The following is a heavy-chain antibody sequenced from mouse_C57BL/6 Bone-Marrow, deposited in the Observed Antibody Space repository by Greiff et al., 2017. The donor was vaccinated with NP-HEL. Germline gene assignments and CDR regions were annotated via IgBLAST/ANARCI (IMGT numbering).Heavy chain of an antibody. Sequence: VQLQQPGAELVMPGASVKLSCKASGYTFTSYWMHWVKQRPGQGLEWIGEIDPSDSYTNYIQKFKGKSTLTVDKSSSTAYMQLSSLTSEDSAVYDCAIEFITTVVSFYYWGQGTTLTVSA. CDR2: IDPSDSYT. CDR1: GYTFTSYW. CDR3: AIEFITTVVSFYY. V-gene: IGHV1-69*01. J-gene: IGHJ2*01. D-gene: IGHD1-1*01.